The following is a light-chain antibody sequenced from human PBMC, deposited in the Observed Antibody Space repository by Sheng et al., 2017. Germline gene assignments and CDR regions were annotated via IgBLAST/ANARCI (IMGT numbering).Light chain of an antibody. V-gene: IGKV3-20*01. CDR2: DAS. J-gene: IGKJ1*01. CDR1: QSVSTT. CDR3: QQYGSSPRT. Sequence: EMVMTQSPATLSVSPGERVTLSCRASQSVSTTLAWYQQKPGQAPRLLIYDASTRATGVPDRFSGSGSGTDFTLTISRLGPEDFAVYYCQQYGSSPRTFGQGTKVEIK.